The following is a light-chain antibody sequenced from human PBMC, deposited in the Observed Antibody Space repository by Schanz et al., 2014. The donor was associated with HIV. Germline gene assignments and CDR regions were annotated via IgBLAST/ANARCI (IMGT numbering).Light chain of an antibody. CDR2: SDN. CDR3: AAFDDSLNGV. J-gene: IGLJ3*02. Sequence: QSVLTQPPSASGTPGQRVTISCSGSSSNIGSDTVNWYQHLPGTAPKLLIYSDNQRPSGVPDRFSGSKSGTSASLAISGLQSEDEANYYCAAFDDSLNGVFGGGTKLTVL. V-gene: IGLV1-44*01. CDR1: SSNIGSDT.